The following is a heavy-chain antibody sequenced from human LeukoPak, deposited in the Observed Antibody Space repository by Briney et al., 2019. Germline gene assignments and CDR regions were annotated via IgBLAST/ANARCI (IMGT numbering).Heavy chain of an antibody. Sequence: ASVKVSCKASGYTFTGYYMHWVRQAPGQGLEWMGWISPNSGGTNYAQKFQGRVTMTRDTSISTAYMELNRLRSDDTAVYYCARDRDYGSGIFDYWGQGTLVTVSS. D-gene: IGHD3-10*01. CDR1: GYTFTGYY. V-gene: IGHV1-2*02. CDR2: ISPNSGGT. CDR3: ARDRDYGSGIFDY. J-gene: IGHJ4*02.